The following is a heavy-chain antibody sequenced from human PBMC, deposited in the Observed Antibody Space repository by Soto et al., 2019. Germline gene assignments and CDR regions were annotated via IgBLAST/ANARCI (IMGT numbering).Heavy chain of an antibody. CDR2: ISPGGIAT. CDR3: ATKGDRGST. CDR1: GFSFTTYW. J-gene: IGHJ5*02. D-gene: IGHD3-16*01. V-gene: IGHV3-7*01. Sequence: EVQVVESGGGLVQPGGSLRLSCAVSGFSFTTYWMTWVRQAPGRGLEWVANISPGGIATHYVDSVKGRFTISGDNAKNAVYLQMNSLRADDTAVYYCATKGDRGSTLGQGTLATVSS.